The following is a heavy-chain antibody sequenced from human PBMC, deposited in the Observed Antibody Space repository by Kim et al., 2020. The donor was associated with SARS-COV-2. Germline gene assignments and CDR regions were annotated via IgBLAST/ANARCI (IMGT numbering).Heavy chain of an antibody. Sequence: ASVKVSCKVSGYTLTELSMHWVRQAPGKGLEWMGGFDPEDGETIYAQKFQGRVTMTEDTSTDTAYMELSSLRSEDTAVYYCATDKINTVAAGLGMDVWGQGTTVTVSS. CDR2: FDPEDGET. V-gene: IGHV1-24*01. CDR3: ATDKINTVAAGLGMDV. CDR1: GYTLTELS. J-gene: IGHJ6*02. D-gene: IGHD6-19*01.